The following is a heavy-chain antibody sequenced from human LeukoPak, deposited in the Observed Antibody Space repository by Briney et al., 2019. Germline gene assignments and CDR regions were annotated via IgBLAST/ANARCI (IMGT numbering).Heavy chain of an antibody. J-gene: IGHJ4*02. V-gene: IGHV1-2*02. CDR1: GYTFTGYY. Sequence: GASVKVSCKASGYTFTGYYMHWVRQAPGQGLEWMGWINPNSGGTNYAQKFQGRVTMTRDTSISTAYMELSRLRSDDTAVYYCARGLVPYRGYDGELITMIVVEDVPDYWGQGTLVTVSS. D-gene: IGHD3-22*01. CDR3: ARGLVPYRGYDGELITMIVVEDVPDY. CDR2: INPNSGGT.